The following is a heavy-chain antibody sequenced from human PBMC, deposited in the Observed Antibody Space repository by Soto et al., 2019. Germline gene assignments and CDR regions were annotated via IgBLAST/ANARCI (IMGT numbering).Heavy chain of an antibody. CDR2: INHSGST. V-gene: IGHV4-34*01. Sequence: SETLSLTCTVYGVSFSGYYWNWIRQPPGKGLEWIGEINHSGSTYYNPSLKSRVTISVDRSKNQFSLKLSSVTATDTAVYYCARHFSVDYFDYWGQGALVTVSS. CDR3: ARHFSVDYFDY. J-gene: IGHJ4*02. CDR1: GVSFSGYY.